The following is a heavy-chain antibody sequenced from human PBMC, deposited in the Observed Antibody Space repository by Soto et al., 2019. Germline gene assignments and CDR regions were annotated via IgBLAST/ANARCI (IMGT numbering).Heavy chain of an antibody. D-gene: IGHD3-16*02. J-gene: IGHJ4*02. CDR2: IYRAKSA. V-gene: IGHV4-30-2*01. Sequence: SETLCLTRVVSCGSVTRCVHSCSWILQPPGKGLEWLGAIYRAKSAYYNPSLRSRVAISVDRSNNQVSLRVTSVTAADTAVYYCARGDTRLGELSHDFWGQGTLVTVSS. CDR3: ARGDTRLGELSHDF. CDR1: CGSVTRCVHS.